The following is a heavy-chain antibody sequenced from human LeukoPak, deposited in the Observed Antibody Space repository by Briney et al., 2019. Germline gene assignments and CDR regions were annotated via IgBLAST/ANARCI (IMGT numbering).Heavy chain of an antibody. V-gene: IGHV1-24*01. CDR2: FDPEDGET. D-gene: IGHD2-15*01. Sequence: ASVKVSCKVSGYTLTELSMHWVRQAPGKGLEWMGGFDPEDGETIYAQKFQGRVTMAEDTPTDTAYMELSSLRSEDTAVYYCATDPASLVVVAACWGQGTLVTVSS. CDR1: GYTLTELS. CDR3: ATDPASLVVVAAC. J-gene: IGHJ4*02.